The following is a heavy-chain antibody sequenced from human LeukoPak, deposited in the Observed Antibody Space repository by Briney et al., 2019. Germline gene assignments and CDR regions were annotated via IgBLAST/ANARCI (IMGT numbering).Heavy chain of an antibody. Sequence: GGSLRLSCAASGFTFRDYSDYWMSWVRQAPGKGLEWVANIKEDGSEKTYVDSVKGRFTISRDNAKNSVYLQMDSLRVEDTAVYYCAAAPNSKYFDYWGQGNLVTVS. CDR2: IKEDGSEK. V-gene: IGHV3-7*01. D-gene: IGHD2-8*01. CDR3: AAAPNSKYFDY. J-gene: IGHJ4*02. CDR1: GFTFRDYSDYW.